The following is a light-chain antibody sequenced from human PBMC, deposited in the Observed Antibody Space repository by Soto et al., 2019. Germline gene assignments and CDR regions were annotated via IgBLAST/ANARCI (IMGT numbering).Light chain of an antibody. CDR3: QQVKTYPLT. CDR1: QDISSH. Sequence: DIQLAQSPSFLSASVGDRVTITCRASQDISSHLAWYQQKPGKAPKLLIYAASTLQSGVPSGFGGSGSGTEFTLTITSLQPEDFATYYCQQVKTYPLTFGGGTKVEIK. CDR2: AAS. V-gene: IGKV1-9*01. J-gene: IGKJ4*01.